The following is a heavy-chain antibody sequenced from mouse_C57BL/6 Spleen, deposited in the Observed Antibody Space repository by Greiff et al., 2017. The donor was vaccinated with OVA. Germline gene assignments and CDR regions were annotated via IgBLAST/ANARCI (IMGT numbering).Heavy chain of an antibody. Sequence: QVQLQQSGAELVKPGASVKMSCKASGYTFTSYWITWVKQRPGQGLEWIGDIYPGSGSTNYNEKFKSKATLTVDTSSSTAYMQLSSLTSEDSAVYYCHRRYDYDVDAMDYWGQGTSVTVSS. J-gene: IGHJ4*01. CDR3: HRRYDYDVDAMDY. D-gene: IGHD2-4*01. CDR2: IYPGSGST. CDR1: GYTFTSYW. V-gene: IGHV1-55*01.